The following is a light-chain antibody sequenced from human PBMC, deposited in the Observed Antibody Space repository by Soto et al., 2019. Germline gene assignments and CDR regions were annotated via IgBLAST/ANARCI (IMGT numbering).Light chain of an antibody. CDR1: TGAVTNGHY. CDR2: DTT. J-gene: IGLJ1*01. V-gene: IGLV7-46*01. CDR3: LLSYNGPYV. Sequence: QALVSQDPSLTVYLGGTVTLTCGSSTGAVTNGHYPYWFQQKPGQAPRTLIYDTTNRHSWTPARFSGALLGGKAALTLSGAQPEDEAEYYCLLSYNGPYVFGTGTKVTVL.